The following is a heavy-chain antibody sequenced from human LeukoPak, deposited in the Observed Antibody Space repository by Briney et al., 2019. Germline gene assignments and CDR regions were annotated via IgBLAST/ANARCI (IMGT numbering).Heavy chain of an antibody. CDR2: IKKDGSDK. V-gene: IGHV3-7*03. CDR3: ARNSGWFRFDY. Sequence: SGGSLRLSCATSGFSFSSYWMSWVRQAPGKGLEWVANIKKDGSDKYYVDSVKGRFTISRDNAKNSLYLQMNSLRAEDTAVYYCARNSGWFRFDYWGQGTLVTVSS. D-gene: IGHD6-19*01. J-gene: IGHJ4*02. CDR1: GFSFSSYW.